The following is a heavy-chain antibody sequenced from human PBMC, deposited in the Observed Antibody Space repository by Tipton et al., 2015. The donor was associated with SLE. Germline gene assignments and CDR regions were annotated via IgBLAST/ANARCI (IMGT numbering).Heavy chain of an antibody. J-gene: IGHJ4*02. CDR2: INHSGST. V-gene: IGHV4-34*01. Sequence: TLSLTCAVYGGSFSGYYWSWIRQPPGKGLEWIGEINHSGSTNYNPSLKSRVTISVDTSKTQFSLKLSSVTAADTAVYYCARGWYPDYWGQGTLVTVSS. D-gene: IGHD6-13*01. CDR1: GGSFSGYY. CDR3: ARGWYPDY.